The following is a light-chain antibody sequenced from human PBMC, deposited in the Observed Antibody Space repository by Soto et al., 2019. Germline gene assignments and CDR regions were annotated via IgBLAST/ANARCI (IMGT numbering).Light chain of an antibody. CDR2: GAS. V-gene: IGKV3-20*01. CDR1: QSVSRSF. J-gene: IGKJ4*01. CDR3: QQFGSSPLT. Sequence: EIVLTQSPGTLSLSPGERATLSCRASQSVSRSFLAWYQQKSGRAPRLLIYGASTRATGIPDRFSGSGSGTDFTLTISRLEPADFAVYFCQQFGSSPLTFGGGTKVEI.